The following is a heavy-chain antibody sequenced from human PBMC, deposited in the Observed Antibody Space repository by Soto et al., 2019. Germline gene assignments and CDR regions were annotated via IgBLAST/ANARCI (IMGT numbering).Heavy chain of an antibody. V-gene: IGHV4-4*02. J-gene: IGHJ4*02. CDR1: GGSITNTNW. D-gene: IGHD3-22*01. CDR3: ARTNYDNCGCLAS. Sequence: QVQLQESGPGLVKPSGTLSLTCDVSGGSITNTNWWSWVRQSPGKGLEWIGEIYYSGTTKYNPSLKSRGTIAVDKSKKQVSLNLMSVTAADTAMYYCARTNYDNCGCLASWGQGTLVTVSS. CDR2: IYYSGTT.